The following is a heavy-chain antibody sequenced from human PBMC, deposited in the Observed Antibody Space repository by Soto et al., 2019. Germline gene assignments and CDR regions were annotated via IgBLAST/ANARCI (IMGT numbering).Heavy chain of an antibody. V-gene: IGHV6-1*01. CDR3: ARELGEGDPRAPFGVVITVFDY. CDR1: GDSVSSNSAA. D-gene: IGHD3-3*01. J-gene: IGHJ4*02. Sequence: SQTLSLTCAISGDSVSSNSAAWNWIRQSPSRGLEWLGRTYYRSKWYNDYAVSVKSRITINPDTSKNQFSLQLNSVTPEDTAVYYCARELGEGDPRAPFGVVITVFDYWGQGTLVTVSS. CDR2: TYYRSKWYN.